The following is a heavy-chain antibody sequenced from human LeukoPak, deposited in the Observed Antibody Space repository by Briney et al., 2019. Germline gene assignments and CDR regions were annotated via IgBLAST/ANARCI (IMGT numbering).Heavy chain of an antibody. Sequence: GGTLRLSYAASGFTFSGYAMSWVRQAPGKGLEWVSAISGSGGSTYYADSVKGRFTISRDNSKNTLYLQMNSLRAEDTAVYYCANQPLTTVTSHFDYWGQGTLVTVSS. V-gene: IGHV3-23*01. CDR2: ISGSGGST. CDR1: GFTFSGYA. J-gene: IGHJ4*02. CDR3: ANQPLTTVTSHFDY. D-gene: IGHD4-17*01.